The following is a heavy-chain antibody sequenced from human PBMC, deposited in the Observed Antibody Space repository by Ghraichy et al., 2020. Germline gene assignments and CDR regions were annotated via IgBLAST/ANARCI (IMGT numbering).Heavy chain of an antibody. V-gene: IGHV3-21*01. Sequence: GGSLRLSCAASGFTFSSYSMNWVRQAPGKGLEWVSSISSISSYIYYADSVKGRFTISRDNAKNSLYLQMNSLRAEDTAVYYCARSLVGATMSYDYWGQGTLVTVSS. CDR1: GFTFSSYS. D-gene: IGHD1-26*01. CDR3: ARSLVGATMSYDY. CDR2: ISSISSYI. J-gene: IGHJ4*02.